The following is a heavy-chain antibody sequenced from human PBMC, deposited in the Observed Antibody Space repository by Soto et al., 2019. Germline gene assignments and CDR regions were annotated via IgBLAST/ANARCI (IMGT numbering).Heavy chain of an antibody. CDR3: ASLPPRWLFEDYYYGMDV. D-gene: IGHD5-12*01. CDR1: GYTFTRYG. V-gene: IGHV1-18*04. CDR2: ISAYNGNT. Sequence: QVQLVQSGAEVKKPGASVKVSCKASGYTFTRYGISWVRQAPGQGLEWMGWISAYNGNTNYAQKLQGRVTMTTDTSTSTAYMELRSLRSDDTAVYYCASLPPRWLFEDYYYGMDVWGPGTTVTVSS. J-gene: IGHJ6*02.